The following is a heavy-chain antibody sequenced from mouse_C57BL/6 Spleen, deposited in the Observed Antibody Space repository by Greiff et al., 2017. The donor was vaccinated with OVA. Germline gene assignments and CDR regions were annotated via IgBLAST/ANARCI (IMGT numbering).Heavy chain of an antibody. CDR1: GYTFTSYW. J-gene: IGHJ2*01. Sequence: QVQLQQPGAELVMPGASVKLSCKASGYTFTSYWMHWVKQRPGQGLEWIGEIDPSDSYTNYNQKFKGKSTLTVDKSSSTAYMQLSSLTSEDSAVYYCARFITTVVATDYWGQGTTRTVSS. D-gene: IGHD1-1*01. CDR3: ARFITTVVATDY. V-gene: IGHV1-69*01. CDR2: IDPSDSYT.